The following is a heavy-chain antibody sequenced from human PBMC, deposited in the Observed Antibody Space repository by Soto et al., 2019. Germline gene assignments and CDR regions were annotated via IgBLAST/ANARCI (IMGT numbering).Heavy chain of an antibody. Sequence: QVQLQESGPGLVKPSETLSLSGGVSGGSISQYYWSWIRQPAGKGLEWIGRIYSGGSTNYNPSLESRVTMSVDTSKNQFSLKLRSVTAADTAVYYCSRGPGGFGDFSLDYWGQGTLVTVSS. CDR2: IYSGGST. CDR3: SRGPGGFGDFSLDY. CDR1: GGSISQYY. J-gene: IGHJ4*02. V-gene: IGHV4-4*07. D-gene: IGHD3-10*01.